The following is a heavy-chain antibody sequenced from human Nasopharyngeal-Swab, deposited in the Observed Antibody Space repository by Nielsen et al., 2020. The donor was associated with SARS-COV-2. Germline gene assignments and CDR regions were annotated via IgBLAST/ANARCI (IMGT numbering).Heavy chain of an antibody. CDR2: MNPDGSET. CDR3: ARVSTGTFDY. CDR1: GFTFSSYW. D-gene: IGHD1-1*01. V-gene: IGHV3-7*03. J-gene: IGHJ4*02. Sequence: GESLKISCAASGFTFSSYWMTWVRQAPGKGLEWVANMNPDGSETYYVDSVKGRFLISRDNAKNSLYLRMNSLRAEDTAVYYCARVSTGTFDYWGQGTLVAVSS.